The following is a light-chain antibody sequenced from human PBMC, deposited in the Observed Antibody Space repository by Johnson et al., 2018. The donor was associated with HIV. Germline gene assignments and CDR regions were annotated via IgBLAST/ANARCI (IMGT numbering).Light chain of an antibody. CDR1: SSNIGNNY. CDR2: ENN. Sequence: SVLTQPPSVSAAPGQKVTISCSGSSSNIGNNYVSWYQQLPGTAHKLLIYENNKRPSGIPDRFSGSKSGTSATLGITGLQTGDEADYYCGTWDSSLSAYVFGTGTKGTVL. V-gene: IGLV1-51*02. CDR3: GTWDSSLSAYV. J-gene: IGLJ1*01.